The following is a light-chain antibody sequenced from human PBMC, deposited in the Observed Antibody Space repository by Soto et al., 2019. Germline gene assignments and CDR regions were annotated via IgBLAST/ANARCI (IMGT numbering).Light chain of an antibody. CDR3: GADHGSGSNFPHVV. V-gene: IGLV9-49*01. CDR1: SGYSNYK. Sequence: QAVVTQPPSASASLGASVTLTCTLSSGYSNYKVDWYQQRPGKGPRFVMRVGTGGIVGSKGDGIPDRFSVLGSGLNRYLTIKNIQEEDESDYHCGADHGSGSNFPHVVFGGGTQLTVL. J-gene: IGLJ2*01. CDR2: VGTGGIVG.